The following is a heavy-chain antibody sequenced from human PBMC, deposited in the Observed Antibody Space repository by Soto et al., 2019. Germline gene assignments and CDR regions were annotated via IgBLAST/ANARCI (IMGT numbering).Heavy chain of an antibody. V-gene: IGHV4-31*03. Sequence: QVQLLESGPGVVKPSETLSLTCTVSGGSMNRGGDYWHWFRQPPGKGLEWIGNIHYGETAKYNPSLNGRLTLSADTSKSQFSLNFSSVTGADTAVYYCARVNRCPWYFDLWGRGTLVAVSS. CDR1: GGSMNRGGDY. J-gene: IGHJ2*01. CDR2: IHYGETA. CDR3: ARVNRCPWYFDL.